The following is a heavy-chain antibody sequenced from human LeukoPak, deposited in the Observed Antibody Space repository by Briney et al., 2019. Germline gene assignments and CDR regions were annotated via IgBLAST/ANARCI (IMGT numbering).Heavy chain of an antibody. V-gene: IGHV4-38-2*01. CDR1: GYSISSGYY. CDR2: IYHSGST. CDR3: ARHTYYYDSSGLYYFDY. J-gene: IGHJ4*02. D-gene: IGHD3-22*01. Sequence: SETLSLTCAVSGYSISSGYYWGWIRQPPGKGLEWIGSIYHSGSTYYNPSLRSRVTISVDTSKNQFSLKLSSVTAADTAVYYCARHTYYYDSSGLYYFDYWGQGTLVTVSS.